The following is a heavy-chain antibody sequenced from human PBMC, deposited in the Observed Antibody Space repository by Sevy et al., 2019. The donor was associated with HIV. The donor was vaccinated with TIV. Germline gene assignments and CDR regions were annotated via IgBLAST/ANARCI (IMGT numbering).Heavy chain of an antibody. D-gene: IGHD5-18*01. CDR3: AREVLGYSYGPNWFDP. CDR1: GFTFSSYW. V-gene: IGHV3-7*01. J-gene: IGHJ5*02. CDR2: IKQDGSEK. Sequence: GGSLRLSCAASGFTFSSYWMNWVRQAPGKGPEWVAKIKQDGSEKYYVDSVKGRFTISRDNAKNSLYLQMNSLRVEDTAVYYCAREVLGYSYGPNWFDPWGQGTLVTVSS.